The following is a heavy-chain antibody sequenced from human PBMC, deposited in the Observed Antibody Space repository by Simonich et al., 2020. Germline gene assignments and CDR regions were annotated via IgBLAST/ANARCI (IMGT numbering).Heavy chain of an antibody. J-gene: IGHJ4*02. CDR3: ARDVDTAMVFDY. D-gene: IGHD5-18*01. CDR1: GFTFSSYS. Sequence: EVQLVESGGGLVKPGGSLRLSCAASGFTFSSYSMNWVRQAPGKGPEWVSSISSSSSYIYYADSVKGRFTISRDNAKNSLYLQMNSLRAEDTAVYYCARDVDTAMVFDYWGQGTLVTVSS. CDR2: ISSSSSYI. V-gene: IGHV3-21*01.